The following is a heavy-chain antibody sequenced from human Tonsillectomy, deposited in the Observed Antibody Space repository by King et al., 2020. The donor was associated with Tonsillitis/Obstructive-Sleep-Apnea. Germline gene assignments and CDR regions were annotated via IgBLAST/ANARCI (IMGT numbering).Heavy chain of an antibody. V-gene: IGHV5-51*01. CDR3: AKKQGSTAFDL. D-gene: IGHD2-2*01. CDR1: VYIFTTYW. Sequence: VQLVESGAEVKKPGESLKISCQASVYIFTTYWIGWVRQMPGKSLECMGNIYPGDSDTTYSPSFEGHVTISADKSISTAYLQWNSLKASDTAMYYCAKKQGSTAFDLWGEGTMVRVSS. J-gene: IGHJ3*01. CDR2: IYPGDSDT.